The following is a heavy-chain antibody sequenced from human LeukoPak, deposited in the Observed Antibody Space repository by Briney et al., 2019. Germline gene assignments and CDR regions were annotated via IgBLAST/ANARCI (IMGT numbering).Heavy chain of an antibody. D-gene: IGHD2-15*01. CDR3: ARENSSCALTRYMDV. CDR2: INPNSGGT. CDR1: GYTFTGYY. V-gene: IGHV1-2*06. Sequence: ASVKVSCKASGYTFTGYYMHWVRQAPGQGLEWMGRINPNSGGTNYAQKFQGRVTMTRDTSISTAYMELSRLRSDDTAVYYCARENSSCALTRYMDVWGKGTTVTVSS. J-gene: IGHJ6*03.